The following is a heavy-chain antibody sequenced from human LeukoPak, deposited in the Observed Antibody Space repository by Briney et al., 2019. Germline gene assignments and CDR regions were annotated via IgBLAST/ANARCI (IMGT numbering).Heavy chain of an antibody. CDR1: GFTFSTSW. J-gene: IGHJ4*02. V-gene: IGHV3-7*01. CDR3: GRTYGSGSSYRHFDS. Sequence: GGSLRLSCAASGFTFSTSWMTWVRQTPGKGLEWVANIKEDGTEKNYVDSVKGRFTISRNNTNNSLYLQMNGLRAEDTALYYCGRTYGSGSSYRHFDSWGQGTLVTVSS. CDR2: IKEDGTEK. D-gene: IGHD3-10*01.